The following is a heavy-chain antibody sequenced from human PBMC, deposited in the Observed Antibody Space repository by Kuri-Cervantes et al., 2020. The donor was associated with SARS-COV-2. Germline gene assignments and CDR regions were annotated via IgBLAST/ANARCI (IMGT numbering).Heavy chain of an antibody. Sequence: LSLTCAVYGGSFSGYYWSWIRQPPGKGLGWIGEINHSGSTNYNPSLKSRVTISVDTSKNQFSLKLSSVTAADTAVYYCAGWPVVPAANPKWGIDYWGQGTLVTVSS. CDR2: INHSGST. V-gene: IGHV4-34*01. D-gene: IGHD2-2*01. CDR3: AGWPVVPAANPKWGIDY. CDR1: GGSFSGYY. J-gene: IGHJ4*02.